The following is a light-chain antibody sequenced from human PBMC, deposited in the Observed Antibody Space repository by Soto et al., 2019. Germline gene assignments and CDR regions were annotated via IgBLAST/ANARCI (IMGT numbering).Light chain of an antibody. V-gene: IGLV2-8*01. J-gene: IGLJ2*01. CDR3: ASHAGRKNII. CDR1: SSDIGGYNY. Sequence: QSVLTQPPSASGSPGRSVTISCTGTSSDIGGYNYVSWYQQHPGKAPKLMIYEVNKRPSGVPDRFSGSKSGNTASLTVSGLQAEDEAADYCASHAGRKNIIFGGGTTLTVL. CDR2: EVN.